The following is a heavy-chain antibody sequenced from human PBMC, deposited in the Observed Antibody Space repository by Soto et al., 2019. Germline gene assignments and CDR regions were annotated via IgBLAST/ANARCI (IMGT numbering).Heavy chain of an antibody. D-gene: IGHD2-15*01. Sequence: QVQLVQSGAEVKKPGSSVKVSCKASRGTFSSYAISWVRQAPGHGLEWMGGIIPIFGTANYAQKFKGRVTITADESTSTADMELSSLRSEDTAVYYCARRGGNPNLFDYWGQGTLVTVSS. J-gene: IGHJ4*02. CDR2: IIPIFGTA. CDR1: RGTFSSYA. V-gene: IGHV1-69*01. CDR3: ARRGGNPNLFDY.